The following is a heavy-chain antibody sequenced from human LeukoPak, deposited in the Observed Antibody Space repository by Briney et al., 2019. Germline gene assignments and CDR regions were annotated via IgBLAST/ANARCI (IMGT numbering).Heavy chain of an antibody. CDR1: GSTFSDYY. V-gene: IGHV3-11*04. J-gene: IGHJ4*02. Sequence: GGSLRLSCAASGSTFSDYYMSWIRQAPGKGLEWVSYISSSGSTIYYADSVKGRFTISRDNAKNSLYLQMNSLRAEDTAVYYCARELGGWVSEWELHDWGQGTLVTVSS. CDR2: ISSSGSTI. CDR3: ARELGGWVSEWELHD. D-gene: IGHD1-26*01.